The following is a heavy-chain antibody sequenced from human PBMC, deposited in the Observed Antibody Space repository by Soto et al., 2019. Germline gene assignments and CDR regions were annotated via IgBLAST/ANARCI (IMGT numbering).Heavy chain of an antibody. CDR2: INHSGST. CDR1: GGSFSGYY. V-gene: IGHV4-34*01. CDR3: ARAKTPSGTGRKRAKNWFDP. Sequence: SETLSLTCAVYGGSFSGYYWSWIRQPPGKGLEWIGEINHSGSTNYNPSLKSRVTISVDTSKNQFSLKLSSVTAADTAVYYCARAKTPSGTGRKRAKNWFDPWGQGTLVTVSS. D-gene: IGHD1-26*01. J-gene: IGHJ5*02.